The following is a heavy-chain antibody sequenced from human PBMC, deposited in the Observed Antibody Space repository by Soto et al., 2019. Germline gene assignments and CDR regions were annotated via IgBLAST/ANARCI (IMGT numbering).Heavy chain of an antibody. CDR3: ARDSGYYPLHAFDI. CDR2: ISYDGSNK. D-gene: IGHD3-22*01. Sequence: QVQLVESGGGVVQPGRSLRLSCAASGFTFSSYAMHWVRQAPGKGLEWVAVISYDGSNKYYADSVKGRFTISRDNSKNTLYLQMNSLRAEDTAVYYCARDSGYYPLHAFDIWGQGTMVTVSS. V-gene: IGHV3-30-3*01. CDR1: GFTFSSYA. J-gene: IGHJ3*02.